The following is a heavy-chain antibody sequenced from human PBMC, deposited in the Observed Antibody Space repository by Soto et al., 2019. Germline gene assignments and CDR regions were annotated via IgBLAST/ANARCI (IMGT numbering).Heavy chain of an antibody. V-gene: IGHV4-34*01. Sequence: SETLSLTCAVYGGSFTGYYWSWIRQPPGKGLEWIGEINHSGSTNYNPSLKSRVTISADTSKNQFSLKLSSVTAADTPVYYCASTTSFVAIFAVAPSHFDYCGQGNLVTVSS. D-gene: IGHD3-3*01. CDR3: ASTTSFVAIFAVAPSHFDY. J-gene: IGHJ4*02. CDR2: INHSGST. CDR1: GGSFTGYY.